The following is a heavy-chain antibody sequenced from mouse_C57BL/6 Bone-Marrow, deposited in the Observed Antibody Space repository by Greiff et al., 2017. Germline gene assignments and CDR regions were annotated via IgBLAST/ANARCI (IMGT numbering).Heavy chain of an antibody. CDR2: ILPGSGST. J-gene: IGHJ2*01. Sequence: VQLQQSGAELMKPGASVKLSCKATGYTFTGYWIEWVKQRPGHGLEWIGEILPGSGSTNYNEKFKGKATFTADTSYNTAYMQLSSLTPEETAIYYCARCSSEYYGSSNLRNYFGYWGQGTTLTGPS. V-gene: IGHV1-9*01. CDR1: GYTFTGYW. D-gene: IGHD1-1*01. CDR3: ARCSSEYYGSSNLRNYFGY.